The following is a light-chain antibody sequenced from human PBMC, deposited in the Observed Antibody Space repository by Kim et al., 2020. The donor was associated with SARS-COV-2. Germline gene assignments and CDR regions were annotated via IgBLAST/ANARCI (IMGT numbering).Light chain of an antibody. CDR2: KDS. CDR1: ALPKQY. CDR3: QSADSSGTLRV. J-gene: IGLJ2*01. Sequence: PGQTDSITCSGDALPKQYAYWYQQKPGQAPVLVIYKDSERPSGIPERFSGSSSGTTVTLTISGVQAEDEADYYCQSADSSGTLRVFGGGTQLTVL. V-gene: IGLV3-25*03.